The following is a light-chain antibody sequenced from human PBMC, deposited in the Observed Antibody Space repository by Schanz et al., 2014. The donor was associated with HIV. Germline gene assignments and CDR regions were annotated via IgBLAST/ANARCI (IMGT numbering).Light chain of an antibody. CDR1: QSLGGSQ. V-gene: IGKV3-20*01. CDR3: QQAHSFPLT. CDR2: GAS. J-gene: IGKJ4*01. Sequence: ETVLTQSPGSLSLSPGERATLSCRASQSLGGSQLAWYQHKPGQAPRLLIYGASIRATGVPARFSGSGSGTDFTLTISSLQAEDFATYYCQQAHSFPLTFGGGTKVEIK.